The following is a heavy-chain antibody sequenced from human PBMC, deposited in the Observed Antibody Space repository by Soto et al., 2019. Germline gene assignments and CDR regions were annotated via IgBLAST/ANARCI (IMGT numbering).Heavy chain of an antibody. CDR2: INHSGST. CDR3: ARAGVYGDYMVVDY. J-gene: IGHJ4*02. D-gene: IGHD4-17*01. CDR1: GGSFSGYY. Sequence: SETLSLTCAVYGGSFSGYYWSWIRQPPGKGLEWIGEINHSGSTNYNPSLKSRVTISVDTSKNQFSLKLSSVTAADTAVYYCARAGVYGDYMVVDYWGQGTLVTVSS. V-gene: IGHV4-34*01.